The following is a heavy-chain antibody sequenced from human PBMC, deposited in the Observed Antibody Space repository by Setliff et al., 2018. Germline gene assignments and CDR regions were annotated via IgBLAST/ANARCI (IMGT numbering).Heavy chain of an antibody. CDR2: IYHSGYT. CDR3: ARFRRGVALGWFDP. CDR1: VGSISPYY. Sequence: LSLTCTVSVGSISPYYWSWIRQPPGKGLEWIGYIYHSGYTSYNPSLKSRVTLSVDTSKNQFSLRLNSATAADTAVYYCARFRRGVALGWFDPWGQGPLVTVSS. D-gene: IGHD3-10*01. J-gene: IGHJ5*02. V-gene: IGHV4-59*01.